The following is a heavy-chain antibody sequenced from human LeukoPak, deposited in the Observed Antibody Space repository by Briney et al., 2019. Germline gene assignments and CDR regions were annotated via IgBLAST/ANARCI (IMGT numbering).Heavy chain of an antibody. J-gene: IGHJ5*02. V-gene: IGHV3-30*02. CDR2: IRYDGSNK. Sequence: GGSLRLSCAASGFTFSSYGMHWVRQAPGKGLEWVAFIRYDGSNKYYADSVKGRFTISRDNSKNTLYLQMNSLRAEDTAVYYCAKDNGSSSWGKRNWFDPWGQGTLVTVSS. D-gene: IGHD6-13*01. CDR3: AKDNGSSSWGKRNWFDP. CDR1: GFTFSSYG.